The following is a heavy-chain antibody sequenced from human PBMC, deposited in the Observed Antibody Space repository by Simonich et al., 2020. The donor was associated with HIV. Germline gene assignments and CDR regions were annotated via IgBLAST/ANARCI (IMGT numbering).Heavy chain of an antibody. CDR2: ISYEGSNK. D-gene: IGHD3-16*01. CDR1: GFTFSSYA. CDR3: ASGGSISSVWADDY. J-gene: IGHJ4*02. V-gene: IGHV3-30*07. Sequence: QVQLVESGGGVVQPGRSLRLSCAASGFTFSSYAMHWVRQAPGKGLGWVAVISYEGSNKYYADSVKGRFTISRDNSKNTLYLQMNSLRAEDTAVYYCASGGSISSVWADDYWGQGTLVTVSS.